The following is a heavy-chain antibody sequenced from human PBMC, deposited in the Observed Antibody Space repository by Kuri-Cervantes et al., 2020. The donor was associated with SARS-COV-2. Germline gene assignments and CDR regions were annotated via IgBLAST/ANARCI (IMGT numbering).Heavy chain of an antibody. J-gene: IGHJ4*02. CDR1: GGSISSSSYY. Sequence: GSLRLSCTVSGGSISSSSYYWGWIRQPPGKGLEWIGSIYYSGSTNYKPSLKSRVTISVDTSKNQFSLKLSSVTAADTAVYYCARVDGSWYFFYWGQGTLVTVSS. V-gene: IGHV4-39*07. CDR3: ARVDGSWYFFY. CDR2: IYYSGST. D-gene: IGHD6-13*01.